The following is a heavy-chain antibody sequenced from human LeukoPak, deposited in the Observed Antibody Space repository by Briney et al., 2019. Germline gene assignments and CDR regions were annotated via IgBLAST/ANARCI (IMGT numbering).Heavy chain of an antibody. D-gene: IGHD3-3*01. CDR2: IKQDGSEK. Sequence: GGSLRLSCAASGFTFNNYWMNWVRQAPGKGLEWVANIKQDGSEKSYVDSVKGRFTISRDNSKNTLYLQMNSLRAEDTAVYYCAKDGHDFWSGYYYLDYWGQGTLVTVSS. V-gene: IGHV3-7*03. CDR3: AKDGHDFWSGYYYLDY. J-gene: IGHJ4*02. CDR1: GFTFNNYW.